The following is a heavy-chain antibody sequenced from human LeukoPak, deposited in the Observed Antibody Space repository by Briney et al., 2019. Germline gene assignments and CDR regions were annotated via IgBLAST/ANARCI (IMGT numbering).Heavy chain of an antibody. J-gene: IGHJ6*02. CDR2: IYSGGST. Sequence: GGSLRLSCAASGFTVSSNYMSWVRQAPGKGLEWVSVIYSGGSTYYADSVKDRFTISRDNSKNTLYLQMNSLRAEDTAVYYCARDASIAARPGGGGYYYGMDVWGQGTTVTVSS. D-gene: IGHD6-6*01. CDR3: ARDASIAARPGGGGYYYGMDV. V-gene: IGHV3-53*01. CDR1: GFTVSSNY.